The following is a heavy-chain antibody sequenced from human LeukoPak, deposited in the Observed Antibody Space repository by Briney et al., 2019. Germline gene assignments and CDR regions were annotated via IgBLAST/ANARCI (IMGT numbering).Heavy chain of an antibody. V-gene: IGHV4-61*02. CDR1: GGSISSGSYY. J-gene: IGHJ4*02. D-gene: IGHD1-26*01. CDR3: ARGPSWWELLDGIDY. CDR2: IYTSGST. Sequence: NPSETLSLTCTVSGGSISSGSYYWSWIRQPAGKGLEWIGRIYTSGSTNYNPSLKSRVTISVDTSKSQFSLKLSSVTAADTAVYYCARGPSWWELLDGIDYWGQGTLVTVSS.